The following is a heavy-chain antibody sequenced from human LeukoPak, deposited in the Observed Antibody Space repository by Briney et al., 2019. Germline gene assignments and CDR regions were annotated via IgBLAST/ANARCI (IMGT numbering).Heavy chain of an antibody. CDR2: INHSGST. CDR3: ARGRGVGTGTSLFDY. D-gene: IGHD1-1*01. CDR1: GFTFSSYA. J-gene: IGHJ4*02. V-gene: IGHV4-34*01. Sequence: GSLRLSCAASGFTFSSYAMSWVRQAPGKGLEWIGEINHSGSTNYNPSLKSRVTISVDTSKNQFSLKLSSVTAADTAVYYCARGRGVGTGTSLFDYWGQGTLVTVSS.